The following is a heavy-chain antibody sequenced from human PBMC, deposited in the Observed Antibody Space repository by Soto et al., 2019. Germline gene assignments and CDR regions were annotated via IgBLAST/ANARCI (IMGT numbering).Heavy chain of an antibody. CDR1: GFTFSSYA. CDR2: VSGNGQGI. CDR3: AKEREYPRDYFDS. J-gene: IGHJ4*02. Sequence: EVQLLESGGGLVQPGGSLRLSCAASGFTFSSYAMSWVRQAPGKGLEWVSAVSGNGQGIYYADSVRGRFTISRDNPKNPVFLHTDRLRAEDTASYYGAKEREYPRDYFDSLGMGTLVTVSS. V-gene: IGHV3-23*01.